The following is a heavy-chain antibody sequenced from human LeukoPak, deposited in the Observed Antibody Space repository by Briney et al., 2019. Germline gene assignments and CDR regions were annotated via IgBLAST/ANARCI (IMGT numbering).Heavy chain of an antibody. CDR3: AREAARLGRWLQARNDDAFDI. V-gene: IGHV3-66*01. Sequence: PGGSLRLSCAASGFTFSSYWMHWVRQAPGKGLERVSIIYTGGRTYYADSVKGRFTISRDDSKNTLYLQMNSLRAEDTAVYYCAREAARLGRWLQARNDDAFDIWGQGTMVTVSS. CDR1: GFTFSSYW. CDR2: IYTGGRT. D-gene: IGHD5-24*01. J-gene: IGHJ3*02.